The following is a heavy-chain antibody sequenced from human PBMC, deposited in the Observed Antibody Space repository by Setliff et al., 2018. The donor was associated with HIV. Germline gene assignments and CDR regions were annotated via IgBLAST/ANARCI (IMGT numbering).Heavy chain of an antibody. CDR1: GFSFSSYE. J-gene: IGHJ5*02. Sequence: PGGSLRLSCATSGFSFSSYEMNWVRQAPGKGLEWVSYISSGGHTVYHADSVKGRFTISRDNAKNSLSLQMDGLRAEDTAIYYCARLNWGPWGPGTLVTVS. V-gene: IGHV3-48*03. CDR3: ARLNWGP. CDR2: ISSGGHTV. D-gene: IGHD7-27*01.